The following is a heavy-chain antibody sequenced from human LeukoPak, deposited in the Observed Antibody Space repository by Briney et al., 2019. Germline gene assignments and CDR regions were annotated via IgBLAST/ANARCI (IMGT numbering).Heavy chain of an antibody. J-gene: IGHJ4*02. D-gene: IGHD6-19*01. CDR3: ARIGPIAVAGTLFDY. CDR1: GGSFSGYY. CDR2: INHSGST. V-gene: IGHV4-34*01. Sequence: SETLSLTCAVYGGSFSGYYWSWIRQPPGKGLEWIGEINHSGSTNYNPSLKSRVTISVDTSKNQFSLKLSSVTAADTAVYYCARIGPIAVAGTLFDYWGQGTLVTVSS.